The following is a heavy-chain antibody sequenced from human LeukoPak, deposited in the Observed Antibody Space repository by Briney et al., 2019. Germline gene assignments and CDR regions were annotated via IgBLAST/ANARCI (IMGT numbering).Heavy chain of an antibody. CDR3: ARDQRWLVHSALYYFDY. D-gene: IGHD6-19*01. CDR1: GYTFTSYY. J-gene: IGHJ4*02. Sequence: ASVKVSCKASGYTFTSYYMHWVRQAPGQGLEWMGIINPSGGSTSYAQKFQGRVTMTTDTSTSTAYMELRSLRSDDTAVYYCARDQRWLVHSALYYFDYWGQGTLVTVSS. V-gene: IGHV1-46*01. CDR2: INPSGGST.